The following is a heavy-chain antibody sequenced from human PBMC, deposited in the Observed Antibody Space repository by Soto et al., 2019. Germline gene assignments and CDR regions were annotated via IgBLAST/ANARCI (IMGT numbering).Heavy chain of an antibody. V-gene: IGHV3-74*01. J-gene: IGHJ6*02. Sequence: GGSLRLSCAASGFAFSSEWMHWVRQAPGKGLVWVSRIDPYDTGITYADSVKGRFTISRDNAKNSVYLELNSLRDEDTAVYYCARDPPNFYYYGMDVWGQGTTVTVSS. CDR1: GFAFSSEW. CDR2: IDPYDTGI. CDR3: ARDPPNFYYYGMDV.